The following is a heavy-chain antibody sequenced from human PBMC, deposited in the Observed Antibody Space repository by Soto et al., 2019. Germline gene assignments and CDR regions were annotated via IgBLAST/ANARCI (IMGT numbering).Heavy chain of an antibody. V-gene: IGHV3-33*01. CDR2: IWYDGSNK. Sequence: QVQLVESGGGVVQPGRSLRLSCAASGFTFSSYGMHWVRQAPGKGLEWVAVIWYDGSNKYYADSVKGRFTISRDNSKNTLNLQMNSLRAEDTAVYYCARDLPDSSGYSAPAFDYWGQGTLVTVSS. CDR1: GFTFSSYG. CDR3: ARDLPDSSGYSAPAFDY. J-gene: IGHJ4*02. D-gene: IGHD3-22*01.